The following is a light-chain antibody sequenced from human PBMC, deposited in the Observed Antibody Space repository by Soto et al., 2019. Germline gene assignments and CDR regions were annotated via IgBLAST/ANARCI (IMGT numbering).Light chain of an antibody. CDR2: GAS. V-gene: IGKV3-20*01. CDR3: QQYATSPRT. J-gene: IGKJ1*01. Sequence: EIVMTQSPGTLSVSPGERATLSCRASQSVSGNLAWYQQKLGQAPRLLIYGASSRATGIPDRFSGSGSGTDFTLTISRLEPEDFAVYYCQQYATSPRTFGQGTKVDIK. CDR1: QSVSGN.